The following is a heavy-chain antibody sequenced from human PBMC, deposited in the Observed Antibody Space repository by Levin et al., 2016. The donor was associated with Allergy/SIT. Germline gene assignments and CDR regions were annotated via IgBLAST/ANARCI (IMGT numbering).Heavy chain of an antibody. CDR2: ISSSGKYI. CDR3: ARGGYYYDRSGFYFGVGLDV. J-gene: IGHJ6*02. D-gene: IGHD3-22*01. CDR1: GFTFSNYT. V-gene: IGHV3-21*01. Sequence: LSLTCAASGFTFSNYTMHWVRLAPGKGLEWVSSISSSGKYIYYADSVKGRFTISRDNAKNSLSLQMNSLRAEGTAVYYCARGGYYYDRSGFYFGVGLDVWGQGTTVTVSS.